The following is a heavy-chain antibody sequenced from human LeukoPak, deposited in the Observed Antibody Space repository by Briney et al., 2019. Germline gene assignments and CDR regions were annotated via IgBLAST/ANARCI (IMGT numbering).Heavy chain of an antibody. D-gene: IGHD6-6*01. J-gene: IGHJ6*03. CDR1: GYTFTSYD. CDR3: ARGPLYSSSYPYYYYYMDV. V-gene: IGHV1-8*01. Sequence: GASVKVSCKASGYTFTSYDINWVRQATGQGLEWMGWMNPNSGNTGYAQKFQGRVTMTRNTSISTAYMELSSLRSEDTAVYYCARGPLYSSSYPYYYYYMDVWGKGTTVTVSS. CDR2: MNPNSGNT.